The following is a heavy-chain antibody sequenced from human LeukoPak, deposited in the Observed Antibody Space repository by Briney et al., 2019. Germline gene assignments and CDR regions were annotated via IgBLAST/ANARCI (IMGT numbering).Heavy chain of an antibody. J-gene: IGHJ4*02. D-gene: IGHD6-13*01. Sequence: SETLSLTCTVSGYSISSYYCSWIRQQPPKELQWSGYSYYSGSTTYNNSLNSRLTTSVDTSKNQHSPQLRCVTAAATAVNYCSRRLSGPGIAAGGRGYYFYYWGQGTLVTVSS. V-gene: IGHV4-59*08. CDR3: SRRLSGPGIAAGGRGYYFYY. CDR2: SYYSGST. CDR1: GYSISSYY.